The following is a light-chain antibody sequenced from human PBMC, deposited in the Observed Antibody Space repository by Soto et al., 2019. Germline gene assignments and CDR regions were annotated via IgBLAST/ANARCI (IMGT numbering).Light chain of an antibody. V-gene: IGKV1-39*01. CDR1: QSISNS. J-gene: IGKJ2*01. CDR3: QQSYSTPRT. CDR2: AAS. Sequence: DIQMTQSPSSLSASVGDRVTITCRASQSISNSLNWYQQKPGKAPNLLIYAASRLQSGVPSRFSGGGSGTEFTLTISSLQPEDFATFYCQQSYSTPRTFGQGTKLEI.